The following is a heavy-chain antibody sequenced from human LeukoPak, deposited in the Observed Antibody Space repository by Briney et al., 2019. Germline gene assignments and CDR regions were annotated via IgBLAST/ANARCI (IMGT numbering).Heavy chain of an antibody. J-gene: IGHJ6*03. CDR2: INPNSGGT. V-gene: IGHV1-2*02. D-gene: IGHD3-16*01. Sequence: ASVKVSCKASGGTFSSYVINWVRQAPGQGLEWMGWINPNSGGTNYAQKFQGRVTMTRDTSISTAYMELSRLRSDDTAVYYCARIGGDYYYYMDVWGKGTTVTISS. CDR3: ARIGGDYYYYMDV. CDR1: GGTFSSYV.